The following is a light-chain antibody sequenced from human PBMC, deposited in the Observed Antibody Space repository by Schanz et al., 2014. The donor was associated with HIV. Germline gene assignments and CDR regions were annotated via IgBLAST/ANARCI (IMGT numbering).Light chain of an antibody. CDR2: GAS. V-gene: IGKV3-15*01. Sequence: EIMMTQSPATLSVSPGERATLSCRASQSVSSNLAWYQQKPGQAPRLLIYGASTRATGIPARFSGSGSGTEFTLTISSLQFEDLAVYYCQQYNNWPPAFGQGTKVEIK. J-gene: IGKJ1*01. CDR3: QQYNNWPPA. CDR1: QSVSSN.